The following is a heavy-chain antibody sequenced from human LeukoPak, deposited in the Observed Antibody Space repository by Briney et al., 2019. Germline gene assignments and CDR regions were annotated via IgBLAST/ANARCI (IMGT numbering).Heavy chain of an antibody. CDR3: ASGIGDTSPYYFDY. CDR2: IKQDGSEK. J-gene: IGHJ4*02. V-gene: IGHV3-7*01. D-gene: IGHD2-21*01. Sequence: GGSLRLSCAASGFTFSNAWMSWVRQAPGKGLEWVANIKQDGSEKYYVDSVKGRFTISRDNAKNSLYLQMNSLRAEDTAVYYCASGIGDTSPYYFDYWGQGTLVTVSS. CDR1: GFTFSNAW.